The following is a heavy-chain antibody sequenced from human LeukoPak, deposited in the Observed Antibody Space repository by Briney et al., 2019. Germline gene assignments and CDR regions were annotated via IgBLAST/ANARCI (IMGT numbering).Heavy chain of an antibody. Sequence: GGSLRLSCAASGFTFGDFGMSWVRQAPGKGLEWVSGINWNGGITGYADSVKGRFTISRDSAKNSLYLQMNSLRAEDTALYYCARGYSSSCLGPDYWGQGTLVTVSS. CDR1: GFTFGDFG. D-gene: IGHD6-13*01. CDR2: INWNGGIT. V-gene: IGHV3-20*04. CDR3: ARGYSSSCLGPDY. J-gene: IGHJ4*02.